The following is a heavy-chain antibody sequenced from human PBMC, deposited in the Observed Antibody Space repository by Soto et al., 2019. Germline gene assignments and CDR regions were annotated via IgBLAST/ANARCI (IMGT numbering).Heavy chain of an antibody. CDR2: IITFVGKA. V-gene: IGHV1-69*08. D-gene: IGHD2-15*01. J-gene: IGHJ6*03. Sequence: QVQLVQSWPEVKKPGSSVKVSCKTSVGTLSSYSLSWVRQAPGQGREWVGRIITFVGKANVAQQLQGRDTFTADRSTDTTYRERRRLASDDTAVYYCARVPGSHDTGHNNKALWGTGTTVTVSS. CDR3: ARVPGSHDTGHNNKAL. CDR1: VGTLSSYS.